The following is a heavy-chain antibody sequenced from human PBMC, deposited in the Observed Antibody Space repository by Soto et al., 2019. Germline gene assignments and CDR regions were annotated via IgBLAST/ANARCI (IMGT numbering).Heavy chain of an antibody. D-gene: IGHD6-19*01. V-gene: IGHV1-69*01. CDR1: GGTFSKYG. Sequence: QLVQSGAEVKKPGSSVKVSCQAFGGTFSKYGVSWVRQAPGQGLQWMGGITPMLGTSTITQRFHDRVTLTADEFTTVAYMELNSLTSEDTAIYYCATYRTVSSGDPWFDTWGQGTLVPVSP. CDR2: ITPMLGTS. CDR3: ATYRTVSSGDPWFDT. J-gene: IGHJ5*02.